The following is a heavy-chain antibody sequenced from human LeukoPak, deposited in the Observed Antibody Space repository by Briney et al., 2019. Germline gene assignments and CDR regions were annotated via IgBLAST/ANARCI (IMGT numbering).Heavy chain of an antibody. CDR2: ISGSGGST. Sequence: GGSLRLSCAASGFTFSSYAMSWVRQAPGKGLEWVSAISGSGGSTYYADSVKGRFTISRDNSKNTLYLQMNSLRADDTAVYYCARSFTGSWFGELSDYFGLDVWGQGTTVTVSS. D-gene: IGHD3-10*01. CDR3: ARSFTGSWFGELSDYFGLDV. J-gene: IGHJ6*02. V-gene: IGHV3-23*01. CDR1: GFTFSSYA.